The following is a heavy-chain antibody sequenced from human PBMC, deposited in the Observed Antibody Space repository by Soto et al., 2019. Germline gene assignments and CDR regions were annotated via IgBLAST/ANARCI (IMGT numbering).Heavy chain of an antibody. V-gene: IGHV3-23*01. J-gene: IGHJ4*02. D-gene: IGHD6-13*01. CDR3: AKDRSLYSTDLYADF. CDR1: GFTFSSFS. CDR2: LSATGDTT. Sequence: EVQLLESGGDLVQPGGSLRLSCAVSGFTFSSFSMTWVRQAPGKGLEWVATLSATGDTTDYADSVTGRFIISRDNSKNSLYLQMNSLRAEDTAIYYCAKDRSLYSTDLYADFWGQGTLVTVSS.